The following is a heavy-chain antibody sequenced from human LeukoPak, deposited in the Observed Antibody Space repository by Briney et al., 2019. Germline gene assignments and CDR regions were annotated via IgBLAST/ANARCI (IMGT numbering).Heavy chain of an antibody. Sequence: SETLSLTCAVYGGSFSGYYWSWIRQPPGKGLEWIGEINHSGSTNYNPSLKSRVTISVDTSKNQFSLRLSSVTAADTAVYYCARGYGGFDYWGQGTLVTVSS. J-gene: IGHJ4*02. V-gene: IGHV4-34*01. CDR1: GGSFSGYY. CDR3: ARGYGGFDY. D-gene: IGHD3-10*01. CDR2: INHSGST.